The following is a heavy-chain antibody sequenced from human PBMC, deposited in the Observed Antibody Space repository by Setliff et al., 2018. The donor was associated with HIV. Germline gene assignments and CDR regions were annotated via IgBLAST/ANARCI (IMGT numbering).Heavy chain of an antibody. V-gene: IGHV4-59*08. J-gene: IGHJ4*02. D-gene: IGHD1-26*01. CDR3: ARGLHSGTYWRTRPLGLDY. CDR1: GGSIFGYY. CDR2: VHSNGDI. Sequence: SETLSLTCTVSGGSIFGYYWTWIRQPPGKGLEWIGYVHSNGDINYSPSLKSRITISLDTSRSQFSLKATSVTAADTAVYFCARGLHSGTYWRTRPLGLDYWGQGSLVTVSS.